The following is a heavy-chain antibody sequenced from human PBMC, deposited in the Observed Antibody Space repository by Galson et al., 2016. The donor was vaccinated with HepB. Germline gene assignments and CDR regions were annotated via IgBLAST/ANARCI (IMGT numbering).Heavy chain of an antibody. CDR1: RGSINSTNW. Sequence: SETLSLTCAVSRGSINSTNWWSWVRRSPEKGLEWIGEIYHTGSTNYNPSLKSRVIISVGTSKNEFSLRLTSVTAADTAVYYCARGDIVATLGRQYNHYYYYGMDVWGQGTTVTVSS. V-gene: IGHV4-4*02. J-gene: IGHJ6*02. CDR2: IYHTGST. D-gene: IGHD5-12*01. CDR3: ARGDIVATLGRQYNHYYYYGMDV.